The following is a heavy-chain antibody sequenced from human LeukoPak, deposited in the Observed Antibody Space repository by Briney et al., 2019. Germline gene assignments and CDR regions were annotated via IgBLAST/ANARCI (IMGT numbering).Heavy chain of an antibody. Sequence: SETLSLTCTVSGYSISTYSWTWFLQPPGKGLEWIVRFSIRGGTQYNTSLSSRVTMSADTSKIQFSLIVTSLTAADTAVYYCARALYFGELCYYYMDFWGRGTTVTVSS. CDR3: ARALYFGELCYYYMDF. CDR1: GYSISTYS. CDR2: FSIRGGT. J-gene: IGHJ6*03. V-gene: IGHV4-4*07. D-gene: IGHD3-10*01.